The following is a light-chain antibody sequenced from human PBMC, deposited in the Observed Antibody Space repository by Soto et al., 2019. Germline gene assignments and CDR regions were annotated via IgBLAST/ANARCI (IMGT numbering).Light chain of an antibody. CDR3: FSHRGGDSHV. V-gene: IGLV2-14*01. J-gene: IGLJ1*01. CDR2: GVT. Sequence: QSALTQPASVSGSPGQSITISCTGTSSDVGGYNYVSWYQQYPGKAPKLIIYGVTNRPSGVSNRFSGSKTGNTASLTISGLQAEDEADYYCFSHRGGDSHVFGTGTKVTV. CDR1: SSDVGGYNY.